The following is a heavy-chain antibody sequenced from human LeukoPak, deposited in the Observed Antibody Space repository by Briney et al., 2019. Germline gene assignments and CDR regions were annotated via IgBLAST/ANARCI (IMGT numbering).Heavy chain of an antibody. D-gene: IGHD1-26*01. CDR3: ATETPPSGTYSVHFDS. CDR2: FDFEDGET. CDR1: GYSLSELS. V-gene: IGHV1-24*01. Sequence: EASVAVSCKVSGYSLSELSIHWVRQAPGKGLEWMGGFDFEDGETLYAQKFRGRLTVTEDTSTDTSYMELSSLAYDDTAVYYCATETPPSGTYSVHFDSWGQGTLVTVSS. J-gene: IGHJ4*02.